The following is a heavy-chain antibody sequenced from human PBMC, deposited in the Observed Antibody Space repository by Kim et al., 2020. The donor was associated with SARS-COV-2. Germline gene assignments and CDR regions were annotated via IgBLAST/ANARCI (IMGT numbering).Heavy chain of an antibody. V-gene: IGHV1-2*06. D-gene: IGHD5-18*01. CDR3: ARDPITAMVWYGGNPHFDY. CDR2: INPNSGGT. J-gene: IGHJ4*02. CDR1: GYTFTGYY. Sequence: ASVKVSCKASGYTFTGYYMHWVRQAPGQGLEWMGRINPNSGGTNYAQKFQGRVTMTRDTSISTAYMELSRLRSDDTAVYYCARDPITAMVWYGGNPHFDYWGQGTLVTVSS.